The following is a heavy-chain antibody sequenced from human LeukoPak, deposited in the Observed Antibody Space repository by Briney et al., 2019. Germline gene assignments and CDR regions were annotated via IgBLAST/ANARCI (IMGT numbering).Heavy chain of an antibody. V-gene: IGHV3-9*03. CDR2: ISWNSGSI. Sequence: GWSLRLSCAASGFTFDDYAMHWVRQAPGKGLEWVSGISWNSGSIGYADSVKGRFTISRDNAKNSLYLQMNSLRAEDMALYYCAKADTIAVAGTIDYWGQGTLVTVSS. CDR3: AKADTIAVAGTIDY. D-gene: IGHD6-19*01. J-gene: IGHJ4*02. CDR1: GFTFDDYA.